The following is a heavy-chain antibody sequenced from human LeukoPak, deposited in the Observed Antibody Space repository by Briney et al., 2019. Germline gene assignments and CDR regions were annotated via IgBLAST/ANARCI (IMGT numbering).Heavy chain of an antibody. V-gene: IGHV4-31*03. D-gene: IGHD3-22*01. J-gene: IGHJ4*02. CDR3: ARGYKSGGFYYRRTDKPLDY. Sequence: PSQTLSLTCTVSGGSVSSGGYYWSWIRQPPGKGLEWIGCIYYSGSTYYNPSLKSRVSISVDTSKNQFSLKLSSVTAADTAVYYCARGYKSGGFYYRRTDKPLDYWGQGTLVTVSS. CDR2: IYYSGST. CDR1: GGSVSSGGYY.